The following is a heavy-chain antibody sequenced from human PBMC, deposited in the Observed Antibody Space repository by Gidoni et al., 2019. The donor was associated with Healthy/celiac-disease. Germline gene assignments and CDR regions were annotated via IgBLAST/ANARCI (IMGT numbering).Heavy chain of an antibody. CDR1: GFTFADYA. V-gene: IGHV3-9*01. CDR2: ISWNSGSI. D-gene: IGHD6-13*01. J-gene: IGHJ2*01. CDR3: AKVGGSSWYWWYFDL. Sequence: EVQLVESGGGLVQPGRSLRLSCAASGFTFADYAMHWVRQAPGKGLEWVSGISWNSGSIGYADSVKGRFTISRDNAKNSLYLQMNSLRAEDTALYYCAKVGGSSWYWWYFDLWGRGTLVTVSS.